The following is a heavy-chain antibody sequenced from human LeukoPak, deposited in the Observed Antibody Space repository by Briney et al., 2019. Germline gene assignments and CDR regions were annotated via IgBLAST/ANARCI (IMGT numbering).Heavy chain of an antibody. V-gene: IGHV4-34*01. CDR3: ATLQGGYYDSSGYRYLIGDY. Sequence: SETLSLTCAVYGGSFSGYYWSWIRQPPGKGLEWIGEINHSGSINYNPSLKSRVTISVDTSKNQFSLKLSSVTAADTAVYYCATLQGGYYDSSGYRYLIGDYWGQGTLVTVSS. J-gene: IGHJ4*02. CDR2: INHSGSI. CDR1: GGSFSGYY. D-gene: IGHD3-22*01.